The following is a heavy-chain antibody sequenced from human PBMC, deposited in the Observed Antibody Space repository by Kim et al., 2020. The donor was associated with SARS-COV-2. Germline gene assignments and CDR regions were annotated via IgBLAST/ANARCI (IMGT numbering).Heavy chain of an antibody. V-gene: IGHV3-11*04. Sequence: YGDYVEGRFTISRDNAKNSLYLQMNSLRAEDTGVYYCARDRREFNYWGQGTLVTVSS. CDR3: ARDRREFNY. J-gene: IGHJ4*02.